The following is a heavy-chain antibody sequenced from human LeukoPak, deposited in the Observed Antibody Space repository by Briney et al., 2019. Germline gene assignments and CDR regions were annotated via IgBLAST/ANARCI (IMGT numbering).Heavy chain of an antibody. CDR3: ARGVLTGGTYFAY. CDR2: ISYDGSNK. J-gene: IGHJ4*02. V-gene: IGHV3-30*09. CDR1: GFSFNTYA. Sequence: PGRSLRLSCAASGFSFNTYAMHWVRQAPGKGLEWVAVISYDGSNKYYADSVKGRFAISRDNSKNTLYLQVNSLRAEDTAAYYCARGVLTGGTYFAYWGQGTPVTVSS. D-gene: IGHD2-8*02.